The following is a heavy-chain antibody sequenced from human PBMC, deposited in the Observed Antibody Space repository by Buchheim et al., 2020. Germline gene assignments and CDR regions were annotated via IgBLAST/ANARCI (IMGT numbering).Heavy chain of an antibody. CDR2: IWYDGSNK. V-gene: IGHV3-33*01. CDR3: ARDRVSRDYGGNPGY. CDR1: GFTFSSYG. J-gene: IGHJ4*02. D-gene: IGHD4-23*01. Sequence: QVQLVESGGGVVQPGRSLRLSCAASGFTFSSYGMHWVRQAPGKGLEWVAVIWYDGSNKYYADSVKGRFTISRDNSKNTLYPQMNSLRAEDTAVYYCARDRVSRDYGGNPGYWGQGTL.